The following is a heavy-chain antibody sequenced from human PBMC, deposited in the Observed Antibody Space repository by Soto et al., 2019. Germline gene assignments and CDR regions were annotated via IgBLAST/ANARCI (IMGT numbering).Heavy chain of an antibody. CDR3: ARGSYRAFDY. D-gene: IGHD4-4*01. CDR2: IYSGGAT. Sequence: EVQLVESGGGLIQRGGSLILSCAASDFAVSSNYLSWVRQAPGKGLEWVSGIYSGGATYYADSVKGRFTFSRDNSKNTVYLQMNSLRVEDTAVYYCARGSYRAFDYWGQGTLVTVSS. CDR1: DFAVSSNY. J-gene: IGHJ4*02. V-gene: IGHV3-53*01.